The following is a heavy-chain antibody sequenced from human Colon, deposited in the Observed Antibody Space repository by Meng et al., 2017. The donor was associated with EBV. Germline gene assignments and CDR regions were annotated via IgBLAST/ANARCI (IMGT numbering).Heavy chain of an antibody. CDR3: ARGPSRWLQFSFDY. Sequence: QVRLQESGPGLVKPSQTLSLTCTVSGGSISSGGYYWSWIRQYPGKGLEWIGYIYYSGSTYYNPSLKSRVTISIDTSKNQFSLKLSSVTAADTAVYYCARGPSRWLQFSFDYWGQGTLVTVSS. V-gene: IGHV4-31*03. D-gene: IGHD5-24*01. CDR2: IYYSGST. J-gene: IGHJ4*02. CDR1: GGSISSGGYY.